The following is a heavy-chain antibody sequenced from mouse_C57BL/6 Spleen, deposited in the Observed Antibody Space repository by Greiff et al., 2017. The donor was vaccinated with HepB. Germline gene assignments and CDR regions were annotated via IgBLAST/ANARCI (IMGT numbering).Heavy chain of an antibody. V-gene: IGHV1-55*01. CDR1: GYTFTSYW. Sequence: QVQLQQPGAELVQPGASVTMSCKASGYTFTSYWITWVKQRPGQGLEWIGYIYPGSGSSKYNEKFKSKAPLTVDTSSSTAYMQLSSLTSEASAVYYCASNYSGYFDVWGTGTTVTVSS. CDR3: ASNYSGYFDV. D-gene: IGHD1-3*01. J-gene: IGHJ1*03. CDR2: IYPGSGSS.